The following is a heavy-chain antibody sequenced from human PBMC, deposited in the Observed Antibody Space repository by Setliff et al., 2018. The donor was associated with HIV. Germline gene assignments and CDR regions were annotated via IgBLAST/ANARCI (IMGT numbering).Heavy chain of an antibody. J-gene: IGHJ4*02. D-gene: IGHD3-22*01. CDR3: ASPTYYYDSSGYSSYFDY. CDR1: GFPFSSYW. CDR2: INEDGSEK. V-gene: IGHV3-7*01. Sequence: GGSLRPSCAASGFPFSSYWMSWVRQAPGKGLEWVANINEDGSEKYYVDSVKGRFTISRDNAKNSLYLQVNSLRVEDSAVYYCASPTYYYDSSGYSSYFDYWGQGTLVTVSS.